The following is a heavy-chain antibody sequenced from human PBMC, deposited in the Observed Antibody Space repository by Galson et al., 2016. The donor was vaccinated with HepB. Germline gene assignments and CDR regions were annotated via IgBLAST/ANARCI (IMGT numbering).Heavy chain of an antibody. CDR2: ISYDGSHK. Sequence: SLRLSCAASGFTFSGYGMRWVRQAPGKGLEWVAVISYDGSHKYYAASVKGRFTISRDNSKNTLSLQMNSLRAEDTAVYYCAKNDILAGYSAFDYWGQGTLVTVSS. CDR3: AKNDILAGYSAFDY. J-gene: IGHJ4*02. D-gene: IGHD3-9*01. V-gene: IGHV3-30*18. CDR1: GFTFSGYG.